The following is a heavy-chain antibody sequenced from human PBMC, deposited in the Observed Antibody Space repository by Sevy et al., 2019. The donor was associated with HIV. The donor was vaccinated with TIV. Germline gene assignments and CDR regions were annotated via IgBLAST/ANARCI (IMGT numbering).Heavy chain of an antibody. CDR3: ATVNSGVWTNWFDP. CDR1: GGSISSGAFA. J-gene: IGHJ5*02. V-gene: IGHV4-30-2*01. CDR2: IYDSGTT. Sequence: SETLSLTCAVSGGSISSGAFAWSWIRQPPGKGLEWAGFIYDSGTTDYSPSLKTRVIISLDKSRNQFSLSRTSVTAADTAVYYCATVNSGVWTNWFDPWGQGTLVTVSS. D-gene: IGHD2-15*01.